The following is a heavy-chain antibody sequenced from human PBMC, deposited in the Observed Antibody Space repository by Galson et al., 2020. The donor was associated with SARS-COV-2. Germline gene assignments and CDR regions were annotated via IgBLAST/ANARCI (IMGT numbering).Heavy chain of an antibody. J-gene: IGHJ3*02. Sequence: GGSLRLSCAASGFTFSSYAMHWVRQAPGKGLEWVAVISYDGSNKYYADSVKGRFTISRDNSKNTLYLQMNSLRAEDTAVYYCARDLAVAGVEWAFDIWGQGTMVTVSS. D-gene: IGHD6-19*01. CDR2: ISYDGSNK. CDR1: GFTFSSYA. CDR3: ARDLAVAGVEWAFDI. V-gene: IGHV3-30*04.